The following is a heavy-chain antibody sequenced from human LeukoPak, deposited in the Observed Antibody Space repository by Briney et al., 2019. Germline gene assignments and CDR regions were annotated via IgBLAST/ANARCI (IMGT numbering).Heavy chain of an antibody. J-gene: IGHJ4*02. Sequence: GRSLRLSCAASGFTFSSYEMNWVRRAPGKGLESVSYISSSGSTIYYADSVKGRFTISRDNAKNSLYLQMNSLRAEDTAVYYCARTGAGYSYGYLFWDYWGQRTLVTVSS. CDR3: ARTGAGYSYGYLFWDY. CDR1: GFTFSSYE. V-gene: IGHV3-48*03. D-gene: IGHD5-18*01. CDR2: ISSSGSTI.